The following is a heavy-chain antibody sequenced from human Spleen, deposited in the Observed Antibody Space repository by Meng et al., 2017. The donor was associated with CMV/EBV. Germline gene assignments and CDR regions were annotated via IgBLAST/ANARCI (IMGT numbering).Heavy chain of an antibody. J-gene: IGHJ6*02. CDR1: GFRFDDYG. V-gene: IGHV3-20*04. D-gene: IGHD1-26*01. CDR3: AGRGSGVYGIGV. CDR2: ISWNGEIA. Sequence: GGSLRLSCAASGFRFDDYGMSWVRQVPGKGLEWVAGISWNGEIATYGDSVKGRFSISRDNRKNALFLQMNSLRPEDTALYYCAGRGSGVYGIGVWGQGTMVTVSS.